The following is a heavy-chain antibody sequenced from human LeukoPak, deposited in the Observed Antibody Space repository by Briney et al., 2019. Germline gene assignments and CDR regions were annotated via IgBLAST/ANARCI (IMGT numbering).Heavy chain of an antibody. V-gene: IGHV4-59*01. J-gene: IGHJ4*02. CDR3: ARGGDYYDSSGYPVY. Sequence: SETLSLTCTVSGGSISSYYWSWIRQPPGKGLEWIGYIYYSGSTNYNPSLKSRVTISVDTSKSQFSLKLSSVTAADTAVYYCARGGDYYDSSGYPVYWGQGTLVTVSS. D-gene: IGHD3-22*01. CDR1: GGSISSYY. CDR2: IYYSGST.